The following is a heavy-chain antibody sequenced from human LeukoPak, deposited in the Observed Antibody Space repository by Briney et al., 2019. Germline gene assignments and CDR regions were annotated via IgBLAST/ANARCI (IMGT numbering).Heavy chain of an antibody. CDR3: AKDCCGEPFFEY. CDR1: GFIFHNYG. J-gene: IGHJ4*02. CDR2: ISANSENT. D-gene: IGHD2-21*01. V-gene: IGHV3-23*01. Sequence: QPGGSLRLSCAASGFIFHNYGMSWVRQAPGRGLEWVSTISANSENTHYADSVKGRFAISRDNPKSTLYLQMNSLRAEDTAIYFCAKDCCGEPFFEYWGQGVLVTVSS.